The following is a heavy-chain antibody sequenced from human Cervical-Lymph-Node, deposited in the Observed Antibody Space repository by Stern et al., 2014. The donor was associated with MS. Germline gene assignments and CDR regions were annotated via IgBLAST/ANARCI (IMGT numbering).Heavy chain of an antibody. V-gene: IGHV4-59*01. D-gene: IGHD3-22*01. CDR3: ARRDYYDTSTYYDDAFDI. Sequence: LQLQESGPGLVKASETLSLTCTVSGGSISTYYWTWIRQPPGKGLEWIGEISYSGGTNYNPSLKSRVTLSVDTSKNQFSLKLSSVTAADTAVYYCARRDYYDTSTYYDDAFDIWGQGTMVTVSS. J-gene: IGHJ3*02. CDR1: GGSISTYY. CDR2: ISYSGGT.